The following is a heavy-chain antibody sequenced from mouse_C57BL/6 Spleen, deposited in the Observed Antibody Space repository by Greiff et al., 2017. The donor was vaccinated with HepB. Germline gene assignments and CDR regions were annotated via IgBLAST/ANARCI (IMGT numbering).Heavy chain of an antibody. J-gene: IGHJ4*01. V-gene: IGHV1-62-2*01. Sequence: QVQLQQSGAELVKPGASVKLSCKASGYTFTEYTIHWVKQRSGQGLEWIGWFYPGSGSIKYNENFKDKATLTADKSSSTVYMELSRLTSEDSAVYFCARHEAPFITTVVATGAMDYWGQGTSVTVSS. D-gene: IGHD1-1*01. CDR1: GYTFTEYT. CDR3: ARHEAPFITTVVATGAMDY. CDR2: FYPGSGSI.